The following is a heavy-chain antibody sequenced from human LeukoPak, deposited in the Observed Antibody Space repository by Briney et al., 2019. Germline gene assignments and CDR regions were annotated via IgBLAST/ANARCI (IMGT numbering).Heavy chain of an antibody. Sequence: GGSLRLSCAASGFTFSSYAMHWVRQAPGKGLEWVSYISSSSSTIYYADSVKGRFTISRDNAKNSLYLQMNSLRAEDTAVYYCARASQGGRYYYDSSGYSVWGQGTLVTVSS. V-gene: IGHV3-48*01. CDR3: ARASQGGRYYYDSSGYSV. CDR1: GFTFSSYA. D-gene: IGHD3-22*01. CDR2: ISSSSSTI. J-gene: IGHJ4*02.